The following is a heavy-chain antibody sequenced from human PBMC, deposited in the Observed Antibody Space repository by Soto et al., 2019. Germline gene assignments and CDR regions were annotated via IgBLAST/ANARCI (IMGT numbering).Heavy chain of an antibody. CDR1: GGSISSGAYS. V-gene: IGHV4-30-2*01. D-gene: IGHD3-22*01. CDR3: AREGGNYYDSSGSYINWFDP. Sequence: SETLSLTCAVSGGSISSGAYSWSWIRQPPGKGLEWIGYIFHSGGTDYNPSLKSRVTISVDRSKNQFSLKLYSVTAADTAVYYCAREGGNYYDSSGSYINWFDPWGQGILVTVSS. J-gene: IGHJ5*02. CDR2: IFHSGGT.